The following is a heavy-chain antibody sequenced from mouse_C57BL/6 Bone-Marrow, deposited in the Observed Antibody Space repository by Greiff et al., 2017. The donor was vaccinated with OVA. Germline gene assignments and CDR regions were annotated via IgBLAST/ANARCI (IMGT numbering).Heavy chain of an antibody. J-gene: IGHJ1*03. Sequence: QVQLQQPGAELVMPGASVKLSYKASGYTFTSYWMHWVKQRPGQGLEWIGEIDPSDSYTNYNQKFKGKSTLTVDKSSSTAYMQLSSLTSEYSAVYYCARSMDWYFDVWGTGTTVTVSS. CDR3: ARSMDWYFDV. V-gene: IGHV1-69*01. D-gene: IGHD1-1*02. CDR1: GYTFTSYW. CDR2: IDPSDSYT.